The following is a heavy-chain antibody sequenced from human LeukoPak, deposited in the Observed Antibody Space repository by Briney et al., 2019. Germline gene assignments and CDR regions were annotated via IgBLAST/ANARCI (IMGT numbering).Heavy chain of an antibody. CDR2: IYYSGST. D-gene: IGHD6-13*01. Sequence: SETLSLTCTVSGGSISSSSYYWGWIRQPPGKGLEWIGSIYYSGSTYYNPSLKSRVTISVDTSKNQFSLKLSSVTAADTAVYYCASYGVAASTLGYYYYYMDVWGKGTTVTISS. CDR3: ASYGVAASTLGYYYYYMDV. J-gene: IGHJ6*03. CDR1: GGSISSSSYY. V-gene: IGHV4-39*01.